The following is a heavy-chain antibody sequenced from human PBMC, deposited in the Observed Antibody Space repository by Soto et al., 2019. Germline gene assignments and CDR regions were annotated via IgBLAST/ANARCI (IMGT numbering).Heavy chain of an antibody. CDR3: ARGGYCSGGSCYRDTYYYYYYMDV. D-gene: IGHD2-15*01. CDR1: GYTFTSYG. J-gene: IGHJ6*03. V-gene: IGHV1-18*01. Sequence: ASVKVSCKASGYTFTSYGISWVRQAPGQGLEWMGWISAYNGNTNYAQKLQGRVTMTTDTSTSPAYMELRSLRSDDTAVYYCARGGYCSGGSCYRDTYYYYYYMDVWGKGTTVTVSS. CDR2: ISAYNGNT.